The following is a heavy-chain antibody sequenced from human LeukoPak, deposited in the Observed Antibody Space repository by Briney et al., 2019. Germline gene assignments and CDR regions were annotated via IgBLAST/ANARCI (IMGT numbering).Heavy chain of an antibody. CDR3: AKPLRYYDILTGYFFVDDAFDI. Sequence: PGGSLRLSCAASGFSLSSYAMHWVRQAPGKGLEWVAFIRYDGSNKYYADSVKGRFTISRDNSKNTLYLQMNSLRAEDTAVYYCAKPLRYYDILTGYFFVDDAFDIWGQGTMVTVSS. J-gene: IGHJ3*02. V-gene: IGHV3-30*02. D-gene: IGHD3-9*01. CDR1: GFSLSSYA. CDR2: IRYDGSNK.